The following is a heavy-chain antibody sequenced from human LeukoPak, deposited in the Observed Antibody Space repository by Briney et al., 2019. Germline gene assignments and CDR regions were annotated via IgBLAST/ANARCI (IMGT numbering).Heavy chain of an antibody. CDR1: GYSFTSYW. CDR2: IDPSDSYT. Sequence: HGESLKISCKGSGYSFTSYWISWVRQMPGKGLEWMGRIDPSDSYTNYSPSFQGHVTISADKSISTAYLQWSSLKASDTAMYYCARAGLGIAVAATDYWGQGALVTVSS. V-gene: IGHV5-10-1*01. J-gene: IGHJ4*02. D-gene: IGHD6-19*01. CDR3: ARAGLGIAVAATDY.